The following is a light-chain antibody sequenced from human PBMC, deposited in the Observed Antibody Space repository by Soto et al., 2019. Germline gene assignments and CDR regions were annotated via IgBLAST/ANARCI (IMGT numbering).Light chain of an antibody. CDR3: QQSYSTLRT. V-gene: IGKV1-39*01. CDR2: AAS. CDR1: QSISSY. J-gene: IGKJ1*01. Sequence: DIQMTQSPSSLSASVGDRVTITCRASQSISSYLNWYQQKPGKAPKLLIYAASSLQSGVPSRFSGSGSGTDFTLTISSLQPEDFPTYYCQQSYSTLRTFGQGTKVDIK.